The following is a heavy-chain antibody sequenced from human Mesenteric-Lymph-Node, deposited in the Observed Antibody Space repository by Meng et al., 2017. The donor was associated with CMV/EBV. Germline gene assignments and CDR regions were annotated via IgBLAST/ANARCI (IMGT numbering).Heavy chain of an antibody. D-gene: IGHD3-3*01. CDR3: ASGLWGGYSARPYYYGLDV. V-gene: IGHV1-18*01. Sequence: ASVKVSCKASGYTFTSFGISWVRQAPGQGLEWMGWISAYNGNRDYAQKFQGRVTMATDTSTSTAYMELRSLRSDDTALYYCASGLWGGYSARPYYYGLDVWGQGTTVTVSS. CDR1: GYTFTSFG. CDR2: ISAYNGNR. J-gene: IGHJ6*02.